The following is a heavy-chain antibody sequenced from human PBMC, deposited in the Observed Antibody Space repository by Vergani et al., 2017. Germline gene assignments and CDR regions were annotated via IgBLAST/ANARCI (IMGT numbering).Heavy chain of an antibody. Sequence: QVQLVESGGGVVQPGRSLRLSCAASGFTFSSYGMHWVRQAPGKGLEWVAVISYDGSNKYYADSVKGRFTISRDNSKNTLYLQMNSLRAEDTAVYYCAREEEARYCSGGSCYYYYGMDVWGQGTTVTVSS. CDR3: AREEEARYCSGGSCYYYYGMDV. J-gene: IGHJ6*02. CDR2: ISYDGSNK. V-gene: IGHV3-30*03. CDR1: GFTFSSYG. D-gene: IGHD2-15*01.